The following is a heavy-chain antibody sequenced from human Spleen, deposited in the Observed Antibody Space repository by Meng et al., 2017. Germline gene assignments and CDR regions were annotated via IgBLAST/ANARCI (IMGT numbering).Heavy chain of an antibody. D-gene: IGHD5-24*01. CDR1: GFTFSNFA. CDR3: AKGRRRDGYNLGFDC. CDR2: ISGSGGST. J-gene: IGHJ4*02. Sequence: GESLKISCVASGFTFSNFAMNWVRQAPGKWLEWVSAISGSGGSTYYADSVKGRFTISRDNSKYTLYLQMNSLRAEDTAVYYCAKGRRRDGYNLGFDCWGQGALVTVPS. V-gene: IGHV3-23*01.